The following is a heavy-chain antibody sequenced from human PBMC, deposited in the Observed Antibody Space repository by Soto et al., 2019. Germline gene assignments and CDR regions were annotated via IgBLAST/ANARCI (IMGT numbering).Heavy chain of an antibody. V-gene: IGHV2-70*01. CDR2: IDWDDDK. D-gene: IGHD4-17*01. Sequence: SGPTLVNPTQTLTLTCTFSGFSLSTSGMCVSWIRQPPGKALEWLALIDWDDDKYYSTSLKTRLTISKDTSKNQVVLTMTNMDPVDTATYYCARIPVYGGNSEAFDYWGQGTLVTVSS. CDR3: ARIPVYGGNSEAFDY. CDR1: GFSLSTSGMC. J-gene: IGHJ4*02.